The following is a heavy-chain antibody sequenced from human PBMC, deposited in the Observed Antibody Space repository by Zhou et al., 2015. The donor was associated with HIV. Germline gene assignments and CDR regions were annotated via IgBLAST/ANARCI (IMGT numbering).Heavy chain of an antibody. CDR3: ARCVKSTSPGLAAAGTLYYYYGMDV. CDR1: GGTFSSYA. Sequence: QVQLVQSGAEVKKPGSSVKVSCKASGGTFSSYAISWVRQAPGQGLEWMGGIIPIFGTANYAQKFQGRVTITADESTSTAYMELSSLRSEDTAVYYCARCVKSTSPGLAAAGTLYYYYGMDVWGQGP. D-gene: IGHD6-13*01. CDR2: IIPIFGTA. V-gene: IGHV1-69*01. J-gene: IGHJ6*02.